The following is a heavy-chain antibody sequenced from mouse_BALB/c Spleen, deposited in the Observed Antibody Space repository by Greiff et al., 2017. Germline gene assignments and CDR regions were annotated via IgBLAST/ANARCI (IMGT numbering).Heavy chain of an antibody. Sequence: VQLQQSGAELVRSGASVKLSCTASGFNIKDYYMHWVKQRPEQGLEWIGWIDPENGDTEYAPKFQGKATMTADTSSNTAYLQLSSLTSEDTAVYYCDAPRLDAWGRGATLAVSS. CDR3: DAPRLDA. V-gene: IGHV14-4*02. J-gene: IGHJ2*01. CDR2: IDPENGDT. CDR1: GFNIKDYY.